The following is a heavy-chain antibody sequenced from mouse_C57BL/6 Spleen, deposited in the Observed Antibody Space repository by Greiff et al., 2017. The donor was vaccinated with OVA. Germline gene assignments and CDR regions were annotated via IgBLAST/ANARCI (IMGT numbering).Heavy chain of an antibody. D-gene: IGHD2-5*01. CDR3: ARPSYYSNYDWYFDV. CDR2: INPNNGGT. V-gene: IGHV1-26*01. CDR1: GYTFTDYY. J-gene: IGHJ1*03. Sequence: EVQLQQSGPELVKPGASVKISCKASGYTFTDYYMNWVKQSHGKSLEWIGDINPNNGGTSYNQKFKGKATLTVDKSSSTAYMELRSLTSEDSAVYYCARPSYYSNYDWYFDVWGTGTTVTVSS.